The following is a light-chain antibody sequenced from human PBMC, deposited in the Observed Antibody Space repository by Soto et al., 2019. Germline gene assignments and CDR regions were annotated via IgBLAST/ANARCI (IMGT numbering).Light chain of an antibody. J-gene: IGLJ1*01. CDR3: QSYDSSLTTFV. CDR1: XXXXGAEYH. Sequence: QSVLTQPPSVSGAXXXXXXXXXXGXXXXXGAEYHVHRNQQLPGTAPKRLIYGDNNRPSGVPDRFSGSKSGTSASLAITGLQPEDEADYYCQSYDSSLTTFVFGTGTKLTVL. V-gene: IGLV1-40*01. CDR2: GDN.